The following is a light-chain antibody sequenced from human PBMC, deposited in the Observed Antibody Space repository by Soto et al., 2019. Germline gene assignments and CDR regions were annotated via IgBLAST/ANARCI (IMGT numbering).Light chain of an antibody. V-gene: IGLV2-14*01. J-gene: IGLJ3*02. CDR3: SSLTSSDTWV. Sequence: QSALTQPASVSGSPGQSITISCTGTNSDVGGYKYVSWYQQHPGKAPKLMVYEVNNRPSGVPNRFSGSKSGNTASLTISGLRPEDEADYYCSSLTSSDTWVFGGGTKLTVL. CDR2: EVN. CDR1: NSDVGGYKY.